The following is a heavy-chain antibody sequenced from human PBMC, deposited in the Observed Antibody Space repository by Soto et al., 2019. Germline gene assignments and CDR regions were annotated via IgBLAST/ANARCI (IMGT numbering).Heavy chain of an antibody. V-gene: IGHV1-8*01. D-gene: IGHD2-21*02. CDR3: AREETAWPLAYGLDV. J-gene: IGHJ6*02. CDR1: GYTFTSYG. Sequence: ASVKVSCKASGYTFTSYGINWVRQATGQGLEWMGWMNPNSGNTGYAQKFQGRVTMTRNTSISTAYMELSSLRSEDTAVYYCAREETAWPLAYGLDVWGQGTTVTVSS. CDR2: MNPNSGNT.